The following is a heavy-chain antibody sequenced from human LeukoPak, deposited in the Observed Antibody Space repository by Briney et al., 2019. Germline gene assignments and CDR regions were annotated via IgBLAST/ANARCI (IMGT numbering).Heavy chain of an antibody. Sequence: GGSLQISCQGSGYHFTRYWIGGGRPVPGKGLEWMGIIYPGDSDTKYSTSFKGQVTISADKSISTAYLQWSSLKASDTAMYYCARHKSDYVWGSYRESDYWGQGTLVTVSS. CDR2: IYPGDSDT. CDR3: ARHKSDYVWGSYRESDY. J-gene: IGHJ4*02. V-gene: IGHV5-51*01. D-gene: IGHD3-16*02. CDR1: GYHFTRYW.